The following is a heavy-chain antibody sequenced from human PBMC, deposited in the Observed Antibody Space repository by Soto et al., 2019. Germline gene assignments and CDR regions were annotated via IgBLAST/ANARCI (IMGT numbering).Heavy chain of an antibody. CDR2: IGTAGDT. Sequence: GGSLRLSCAASGFTFSSYDMHWVRQATGKGLEWVSAIGTAGDTYYPGSVKGRFTISRENAKNSLYLQMNSLRDEDTAVYYCARDLSGGDAFDIWGQGTMVTVSS. J-gene: IGHJ3*02. CDR1: GFTFSSYD. V-gene: IGHV3-13*01. CDR3: ARDLSGGDAFDI. D-gene: IGHD6-19*01.